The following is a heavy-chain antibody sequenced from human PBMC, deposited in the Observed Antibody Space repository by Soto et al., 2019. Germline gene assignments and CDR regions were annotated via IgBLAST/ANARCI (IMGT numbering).Heavy chain of an antibody. D-gene: IGHD5-12*01. Sequence: TSVKLSCKASGGTLSSYAISWVRQAPGQGLEWMGGIIPIFGTANYAQKFQGRVTITADESTSTAYMELSSLRSEDTAVYYCGGRRGMATITAVLAYGGKGTLV. V-gene: IGHV1-69*13. CDR3: GGRRGMATITAVLAY. CDR2: IIPIFGTA. J-gene: IGHJ1*01. CDR1: GGTLSSYA.